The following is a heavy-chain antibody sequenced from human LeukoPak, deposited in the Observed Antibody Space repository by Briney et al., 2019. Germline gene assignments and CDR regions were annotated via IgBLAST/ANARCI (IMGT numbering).Heavy chain of an antibody. CDR2: ISYDGSNK. D-gene: IGHD3-22*01. CDR1: GFTFSSYA. V-gene: IGHV3-30-3*01. J-gene: IGHJ4*02. Sequence: PGGSLRLSCAASGFTFSSYAMSWVRQAPGKGLEWVAVISYDGSNKYYADSVKGRFTISRDNSKNTLYLQMNSLRAEDTAVHYCASSGTYYYDSSGYYLDYWGQGTLVTVSS. CDR3: ASSGTYYYDSSGYYLDY.